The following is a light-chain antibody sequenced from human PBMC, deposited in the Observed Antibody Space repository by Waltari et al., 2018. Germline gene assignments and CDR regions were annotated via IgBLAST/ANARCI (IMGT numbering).Light chain of an antibody. Sequence: DIQMTQSPSSLPASVGERVTITCQASDEIRNFLNWYHQKPGEAPKVLIYDASNLEMGVPSRFGGSGFGTDFTLTISSLQPEDVGSYYCQQYDNVVRTFGGGTKVEIK. V-gene: IGKV1-33*01. CDR1: DEIRNF. J-gene: IGKJ4*01. CDR3: QQYDNVVRT. CDR2: DAS.